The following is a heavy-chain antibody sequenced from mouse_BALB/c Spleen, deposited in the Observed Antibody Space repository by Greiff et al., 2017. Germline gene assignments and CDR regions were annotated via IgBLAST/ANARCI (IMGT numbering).Heavy chain of an antibody. D-gene: IGHD1-1*01. CDR3: TRDRDYGSSHFDY. V-gene: IGHV5-6-4*01. CDR2: ISSGGSYT. Sequence: EVQLVESGGGLVKPGGSLKLSCAASGFTFSSYTMSWVRQTPEKRLEWVATISSGGSYTYYPDSVKGRFTISRDNAKNTLYLQMSSLKSEDTAMYYCTRDRDYGSSHFDYWGQGTTLTVSS. CDR1: GFTFSSYT. J-gene: IGHJ2*01.